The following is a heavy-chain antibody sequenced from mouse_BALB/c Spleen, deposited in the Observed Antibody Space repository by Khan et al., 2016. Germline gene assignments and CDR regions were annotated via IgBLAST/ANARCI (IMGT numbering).Heavy chain of an antibody. V-gene: IGHV9-3-1*01. D-gene: IGHD2-13*01. CDR2: INTYIGEP. CDR1: GYTFTNYG. J-gene: IGHJ3*01. Sequence: QIQLVQSGPELKKPGETVKISCKASGYTFTNYGMNWVKQAPGKGLKWMGWINTYIGEPTYADDFKGRLAFSLETSASTAYLQINNLKKDDTATYFCASGGDYGGFTYWGQGTLVTVSA. CDR3: ASGGDYGGFTY.